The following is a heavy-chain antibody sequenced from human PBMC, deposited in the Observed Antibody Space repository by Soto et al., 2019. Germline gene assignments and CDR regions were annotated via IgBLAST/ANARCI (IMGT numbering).Heavy chain of an antibody. D-gene: IGHD2-21*02. CDR3: ARELGYCGGNCYPYGMDV. Sequence: QLQLQESGSGLVKPSQTLSLTCAVSGGSISNGSYSWSWIRQPPGKGLEWIGYIYRSGSTYYNPSLKSRVTISVDRSKNQFSLKLNSVTAADTAVYYCARELGYCGGNCYPYGMDVWGQGTTVTVSS. J-gene: IGHJ6*02. CDR2: IYRSGST. V-gene: IGHV4-30-2*01. CDR1: GGSISNGSYS.